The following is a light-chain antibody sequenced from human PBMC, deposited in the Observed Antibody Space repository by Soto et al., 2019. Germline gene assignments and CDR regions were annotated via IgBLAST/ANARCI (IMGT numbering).Light chain of an antibody. CDR3: KSYDRSLSGYV. V-gene: IGLV1-40*01. CDR1: SSNFGAGFN. CDR2: GNS. Sequence: QSVLTQPPSVSGAPGQRVTISCTGSSSNFGAGFNVHWYQHLPGTAPKLLIYGNSNRPSGVPDRFSGSKSGTSASLAITGLQADDGADYYCKSYDRSLSGYVFGTGTKVTVL. J-gene: IGLJ1*01.